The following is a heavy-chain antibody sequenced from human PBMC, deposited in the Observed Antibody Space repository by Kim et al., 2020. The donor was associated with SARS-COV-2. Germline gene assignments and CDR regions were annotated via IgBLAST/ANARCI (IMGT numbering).Heavy chain of an antibody. J-gene: IGHJ4*02. CDR3: ARESRHCSSTSCYKDY. Sequence: ASVKVSCKASGYTFTGYYIYWVRQAPGQGLEWMGWINPKSGGTHYAQKFQGSVTMTRDTSLTTVYLDLSSLRSDDTAVYYCARESRHCSSTSCYKDYWGQGTLVTVST. CDR2: INPKSGGT. CDR1: GYTFTGYY. V-gene: IGHV1-2*02. D-gene: IGHD2-2*02.